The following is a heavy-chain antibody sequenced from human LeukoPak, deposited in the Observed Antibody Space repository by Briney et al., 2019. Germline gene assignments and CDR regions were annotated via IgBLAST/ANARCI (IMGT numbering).Heavy chain of an antibody. J-gene: IGHJ5*02. D-gene: IGHD1-20*01. Sequence: PGGSLRLSCAASGFTLSSYGMHWVRQAPGKGLEWVAVIWYDGSNKYYADSVKGRFTISRDNSKNTLYLQMNSLRAEDTAVYYCAREWGPSRYNWNLNWFDPWGQGTLVTVSS. CDR3: AREWGPSRYNWNLNWFDP. CDR1: GFTLSSYG. CDR2: IWYDGSNK. V-gene: IGHV3-33*01.